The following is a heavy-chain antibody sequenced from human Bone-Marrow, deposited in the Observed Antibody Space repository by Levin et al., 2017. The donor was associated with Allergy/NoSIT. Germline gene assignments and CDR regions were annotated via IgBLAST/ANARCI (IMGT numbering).Heavy chain of an antibody. CDR1: GYSISSDYY. CDR2: IYHSGST. J-gene: IGHJ4*02. CDR3: ARTIGYCSGDSCDFCCDY. V-gene: IGHV4-38-2*01. Sequence: SETLSLTCAVSGYSISSDYYWGWIRQPPGEGLEWIGNIYHSGSTYYNPSLKSRATISVDTSKNQLSLKATSVTAADTAVYYCARTIGYCSGDSCDFCCDYWGRGALVTVSS. D-gene: IGHD2-15*01.